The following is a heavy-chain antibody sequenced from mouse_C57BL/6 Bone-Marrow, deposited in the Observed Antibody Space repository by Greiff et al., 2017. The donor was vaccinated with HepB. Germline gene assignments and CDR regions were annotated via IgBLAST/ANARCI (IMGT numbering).Heavy chain of an antibody. CDR2: IHPNSGST. J-gene: IGHJ1*03. V-gene: IGHV1-64*01. CDR3: APFITTVVRYFDV. Sequence: VQLQQSGAELVKPGASVKLSCKASGYTFTSYWMHWVKQRPGQGLEWIGMIHPNSGSTNYNEKFKSKATLTVDKSSSTAYMQLSSLTSEDSAVYYCAPFITTVVRYFDVWGTGTTVTVSS. CDR1: GYTFTSYW. D-gene: IGHD1-1*01.